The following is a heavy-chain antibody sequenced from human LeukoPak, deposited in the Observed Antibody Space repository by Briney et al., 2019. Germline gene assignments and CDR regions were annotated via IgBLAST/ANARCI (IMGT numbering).Heavy chain of an antibody. CDR2: IYYSGTT. D-gene: IGHD2-15*01. CDR1: GGSISSYY. J-gene: IGHJ5*02. CDR3: ARGRGGGGSSNNWFDP. Sequence: KPSETLSLTCTGPGGSISSYYWSWIRQPPGKGPEWVGYIYYSGTTNYNPSLKSRVTISVDTSKNQFSLNLISVTAADTAVYFCARGRGGGGSSNNWFDPWGQGTLVTVSS. V-gene: IGHV4-59*12.